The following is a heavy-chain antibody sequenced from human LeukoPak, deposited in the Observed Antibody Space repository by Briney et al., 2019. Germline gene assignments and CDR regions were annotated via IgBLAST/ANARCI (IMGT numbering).Heavy chain of an antibody. J-gene: IGHJ4*02. CDR1: GGSISSSSYY. V-gene: IGHV4-39*01. CDR2: IYYSGST. CDR3: ARLSTPPASLRYFDWLPDGTVRRLPNYFDY. Sequence: SETLSLTCTVSGGSISSSSYYWGWIRQPPGKGLKWIGSIYYSGSTYYNPSLKSRVTISVDTSKNQFSLKLSSVTAADTAVYYCARLSTPPASLRYFDWLPDGTVRRLPNYFDYWGQGTLVTVSS. D-gene: IGHD3-9*01.